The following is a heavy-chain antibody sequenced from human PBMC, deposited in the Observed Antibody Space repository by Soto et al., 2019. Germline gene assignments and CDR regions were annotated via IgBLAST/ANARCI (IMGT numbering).Heavy chain of an antibody. CDR3: ARGGGSYPDY. CDR1: GGSFSGYY. J-gene: IGHJ4*02. V-gene: IGHV4-34*01. CDR2: INHSGST. D-gene: IGHD3-10*01. Sequence: QVQLQQWGAGLLKPSETLSLTCAVYGGSFSGYYWSWIRQPPGKGLEWIGEINHSGSTNYNPSLKSRVNISVDTSKNQFSLKLSSVTAADTAVYYCARGGGSYPDYWGQGTLVTVSS.